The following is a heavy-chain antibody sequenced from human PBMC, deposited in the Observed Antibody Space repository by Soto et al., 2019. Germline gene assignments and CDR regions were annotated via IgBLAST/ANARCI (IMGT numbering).Heavy chain of an antibody. D-gene: IGHD2-2*01. CDR3: ARGEQDIVVVPAAMDFDY. J-gene: IGHJ4*02. CDR2: INAGNGNT. Sequence: GASVKVSCKASGYTFTSYAMHWVRQAPGQRLEWMGWINAGNGNTKYSQKFQGRVTITRDTSASTAYMELSSLRSEDTAVYYCARGEQDIVVVPAAMDFDYWGQGSLVTGSS. V-gene: IGHV1-3*01. CDR1: GYTFTSYA.